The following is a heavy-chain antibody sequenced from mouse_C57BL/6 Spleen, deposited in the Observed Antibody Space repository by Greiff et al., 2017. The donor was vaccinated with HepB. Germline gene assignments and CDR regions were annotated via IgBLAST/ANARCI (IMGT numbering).Heavy chain of an antibody. CDR2: IYPGSGST. CDR1: GYTFTSYW. CDR3: ARETPWFAY. Sequence: QVHVKQPGAELVKPGASVKMSCKASGYTFTSYWITWVKQRPGQGLEWIGDIYPGSGSTNYNEKFKSKATLTVDTSSSTAYMQLSSLTSEDSAVYYCARETPWFAYWGQGTLVTVSA. V-gene: IGHV1-55*01. J-gene: IGHJ3*01.